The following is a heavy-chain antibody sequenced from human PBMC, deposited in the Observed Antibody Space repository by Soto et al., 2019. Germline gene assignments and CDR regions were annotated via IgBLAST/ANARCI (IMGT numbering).Heavy chain of an antibody. Sequence: EVQLLESGGGLVPPGGSLRLSCATSGFTFSSYPMTWVLQAPGKGLQWVSTISRIDGSTYYADSVKGGFTISRDTSTNTMYLQMNSLRVEDPDMYYCVKRMESYSMYSGLDVWGQGTKVPVSS. V-gene: IGHV3-23*01. D-gene: IGHD3-10*01. J-gene: IGHJ6*02. CDR2: ISRIDGST. CDR1: GFTFSSYP. CDR3: VKRMESYSMYSGLDV.